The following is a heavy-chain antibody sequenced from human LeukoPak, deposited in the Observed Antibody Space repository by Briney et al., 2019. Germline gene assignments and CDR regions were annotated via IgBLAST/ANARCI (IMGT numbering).Heavy chain of an antibody. Sequence: PGGSLRLSCAASGFTFSSYDMSWVRQAPGKGLEWVSAISGSGGSTYYADSVKGRFTISRDNSKNTLYLQMNSLRAEDTAVYYCAKHLSGSKLYDAFDIWGQGTMVTVSS. J-gene: IGHJ3*02. CDR3: AKHLSGSKLYDAFDI. CDR2: ISGSGGST. D-gene: IGHD1-26*01. CDR1: GFTFSSYD. V-gene: IGHV3-23*01.